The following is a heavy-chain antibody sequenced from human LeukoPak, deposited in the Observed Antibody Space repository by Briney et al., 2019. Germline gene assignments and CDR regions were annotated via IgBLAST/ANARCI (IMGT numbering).Heavy chain of an antibody. CDR1: GFTFSGYA. Sequence: GSLRLSCAASGFTFSGYAMSWVRQAPGKGLEWVSAISGGGTSTYYADSVKGRLTISRDNSKNKMYLQMNSLRAEDTALYYCAKAPYYYDSSGQTLYYYGMDVWGQGTTVTVSS. CDR2: ISGGGTST. J-gene: IGHJ6*02. V-gene: IGHV3-23*01. CDR3: AKAPYYYDSSGQTLYYYGMDV. D-gene: IGHD3-22*01.